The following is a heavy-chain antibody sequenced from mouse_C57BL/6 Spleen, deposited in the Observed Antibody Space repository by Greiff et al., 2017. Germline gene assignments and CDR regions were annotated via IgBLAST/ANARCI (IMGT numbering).Heavy chain of an antibody. CDR2: INPSSGYT. D-gene: IGHD2-1*01. Sequence: QVQLQQSGAELAKPGASVKLSCKASGYTFTSYWMHWVKQRPGQGLEWIGYINPSSGYTKYNQKFKDKATLTADKSSSTAYMQLSSLTYEDSAVYYCARWPPGGNYERRAMDYWGQGTSVTVAT. V-gene: IGHV1-7*01. J-gene: IGHJ4*01. CDR1: GYTFTSYW. CDR3: ARWPPGGNYERRAMDY.